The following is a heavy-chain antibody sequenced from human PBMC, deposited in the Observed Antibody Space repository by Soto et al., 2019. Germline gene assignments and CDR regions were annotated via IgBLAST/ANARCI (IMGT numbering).Heavy chain of an antibody. CDR3: ARTPQILYLYYYYGMDV. D-gene: IGHD3-10*01. CDR2: INHSGST. V-gene: IGHV4-34*01. CDR1: GGSFSGYY. Sequence: SETLSLTCAVYGGSFSGYYWSWIRQPPGKGLEWIGEINHSGSTNYNPSLKSRVTISVDTSKNQFSLKLSSVTAADTAVYYCARTPQILYLYYYYGMDVWGQGTTVTVSS. J-gene: IGHJ6*02.